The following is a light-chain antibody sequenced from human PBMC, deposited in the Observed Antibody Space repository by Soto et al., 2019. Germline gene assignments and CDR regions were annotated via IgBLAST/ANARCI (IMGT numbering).Light chain of an antibody. CDR2: DAS. CDR3: QQRSNWPGYT. CDR1: QSVANY. J-gene: IGKJ2*01. V-gene: IGKV3-11*01. Sequence: EIVLTQSPATLSLSPGERATLSCRASQSVANYLAWYQQKPGQAPRLLIYDASNRATGIPARFRGSGSGTDFTLTISSLEPEDFAVYYCQQRSNWPGYTFGRGTKLEIQ.